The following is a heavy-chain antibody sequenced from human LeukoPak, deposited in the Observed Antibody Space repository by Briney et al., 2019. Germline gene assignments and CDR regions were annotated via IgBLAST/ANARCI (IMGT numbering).Heavy chain of an antibody. V-gene: IGHV3-73*01. Sequence: GGSLRLSCAASGFPFTASAIHWVRQASGKGLEWIGRIRIKANSYATAYAAPVKGRFTISRDDSQNTAYLEMNILKSEDTAVYYWTTHTTAATGTAFDIWGQGSVVTVSS. CDR1: GFPFTASA. CDR2: IRIKANSYAT. D-gene: IGHD6-13*01. CDR3: TTHTTAATGTAFDI. J-gene: IGHJ3*02.